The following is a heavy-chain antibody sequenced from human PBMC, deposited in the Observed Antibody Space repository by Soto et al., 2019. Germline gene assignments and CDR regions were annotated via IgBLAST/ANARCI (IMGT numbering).Heavy chain of an antibody. CDR3: ANDPGYSLDY. CDR2: ISHDGNNK. J-gene: IGHJ4*02. Sequence: PGGSLRLSCAASGFTFSNYVIHWVRQAPGQGLEWVALISHDGNNKQYGDSVTGRFTISRDNSKNTLSLQMDTLRAEDTAVYYCANDPGYSLDYWGQGIQVTVSS. D-gene: IGHD5-12*01. CDR1: GFTFSNYV. V-gene: IGHV3-30-3*02.